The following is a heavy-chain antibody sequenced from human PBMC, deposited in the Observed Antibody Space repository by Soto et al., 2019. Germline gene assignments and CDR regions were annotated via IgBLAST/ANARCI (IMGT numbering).Heavy chain of an antibody. CDR1: GFTFSSYG. CDR2: ISYDGSNK. D-gene: IGHD4-17*01. Sequence: GGSLRLSCAASGFTFSSYGMHWVRQAPGKGLEWVAVISYDGSNKYYADSVKGRFTISRDNSKNTLYLQMNSLRAEDTAVYYCAKDSETTVTQRGYYYYYYYMDVWGKGTTVTVSS. V-gene: IGHV3-30*18. J-gene: IGHJ6*03. CDR3: AKDSETTVTQRGYYYYYYYMDV.